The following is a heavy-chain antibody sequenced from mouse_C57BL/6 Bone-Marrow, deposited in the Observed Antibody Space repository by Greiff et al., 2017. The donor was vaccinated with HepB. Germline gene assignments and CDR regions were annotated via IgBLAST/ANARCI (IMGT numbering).Heavy chain of an antibody. CDR1: GYTFTSYW. J-gene: IGHJ2*01. Sequence: VQLQQPGAELVRPGSSVKLSCKASGYTFTSYWMHWVKQRPIQGLEWIGNIDPSDSETHYNQKFKDKATLTVDKSSSTAYMQLSSLTSEDSAVYYCAREGYDYDMDYWGQGTTLTVSS. V-gene: IGHV1-52*01. D-gene: IGHD2-4*01. CDR2: IDPSDSET. CDR3: AREGYDYDMDY.